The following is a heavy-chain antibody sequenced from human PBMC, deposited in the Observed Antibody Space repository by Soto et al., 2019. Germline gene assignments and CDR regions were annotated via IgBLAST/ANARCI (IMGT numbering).Heavy chain of an antibody. J-gene: IGHJ6*04. Sequence: QVQLVQSGAEVREPGSSVKVSCEASGGTFRSYAINWVRQAPGQGLEWMGGIIPMFGKANYAEKFLGRVTITADEDTCTAYMEVSRLKSEDTAVYYCARSMGTNYFYCMDVWCVGSTVTVSS. V-gene: IGHV1-69*01. CDR1: GGTFRSYA. CDR3: ARSMGTNYFYCMDV. CDR2: IIPMFGKA. D-gene: IGHD2-8*01.